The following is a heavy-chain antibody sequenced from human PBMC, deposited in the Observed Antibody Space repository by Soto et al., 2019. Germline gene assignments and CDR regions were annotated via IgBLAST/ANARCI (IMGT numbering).Heavy chain of an antibody. CDR1: GGSISSYY. CDR2: IYYSGST. J-gene: IGHJ4*02. Sequence: SETLSLTCTVSGGSISSYYWSWIRQPPGKGLEWIGYIYYSGSTNYNPSLKSRVTISVDTSKNQFSLKLSSVTAADTAVYYCASRDPGTSVDYWGQGTLVTVSS. V-gene: IGHV4-59*01. D-gene: IGHD1-7*01. CDR3: ASRDPGTSVDY.